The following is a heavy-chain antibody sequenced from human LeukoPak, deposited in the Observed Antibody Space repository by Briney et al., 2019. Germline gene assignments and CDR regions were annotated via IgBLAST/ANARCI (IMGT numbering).Heavy chain of an antibody. V-gene: IGHV3-30-3*01. J-gene: IGHJ4*02. CDR2: ISYDGSNK. D-gene: IGHD6-13*01. CDR1: GFTFSSYA. Sequence: GRSLRLSCAASGFTFSSYAMHWVRQAPGKGLEWVAVISYDGSNKYYADSVKGRFTISRDNSKDTLYLQMNSLRAEDTAVYYCARALAAATFDYWGQGTLVTVSS. CDR3: ARALAAATFDY.